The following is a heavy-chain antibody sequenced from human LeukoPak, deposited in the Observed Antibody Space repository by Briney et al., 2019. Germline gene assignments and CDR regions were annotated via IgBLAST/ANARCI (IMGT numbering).Heavy chain of an antibody. J-gene: IGHJ4*02. V-gene: IGHV4-59*08. D-gene: IGHD3-10*01. CDR1: DGSINTFY. CDR2: ISYSGNT. Sequence: SETLSLTCTVSDGSINTFYWSWIRQPPGKGLEWIGYISYSGNTNYNPSLKSRVTISLDTSKAQFSLKLRSVTAADTAVYYCAKIGDAGLGSHDYWGQGTLVTISS. CDR3: AKIGDAGLGSHDY.